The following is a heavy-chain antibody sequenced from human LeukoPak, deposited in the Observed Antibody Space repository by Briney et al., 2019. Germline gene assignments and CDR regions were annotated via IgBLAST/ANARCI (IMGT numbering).Heavy chain of an antibody. Sequence: GGSLRLSCAASGFTFSSYAMHWVRQAPGKGLEWVAIIWYDGSRKYSADSVKGRFTISRDNAKNSLYLQMNSLSAEDTAVYYCARHSSSWYYFDYWGQGTLVTVSS. J-gene: IGHJ4*02. CDR2: IWYDGSRK. CDR3: ARHSSSWYYFDY. CDR1: GFTFSSYA. V-gene: IGHV3-33*01. D-gene: IGHD6-13*01.